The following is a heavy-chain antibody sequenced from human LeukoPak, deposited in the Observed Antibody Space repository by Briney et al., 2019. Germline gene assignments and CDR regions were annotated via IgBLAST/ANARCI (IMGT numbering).Heavy chain of an antibody. CDR2: ISYDGSNK. J-gene: IGHJ4*02. CDR3: AKEFPVDY. V-gene: IGHV3-30*18. CDR1: GFTFSSYG. Sequence: GGSLRLSCAASGFTFSSYGMHWVRQAPGEGLEWGAVISYDGSNKYYADSVKGRFTISRDNSKNTLYLQMNSLRAEDTAAYYCAKEFPVDYWGQGTLVTVSS.